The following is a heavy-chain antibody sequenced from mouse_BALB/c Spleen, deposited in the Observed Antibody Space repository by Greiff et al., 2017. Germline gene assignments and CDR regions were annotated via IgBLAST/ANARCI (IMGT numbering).Heavy chain of an antibody. CDR3: ASWHGRSF. Sequence: VQLQQSGAELMKPGASVKLSCKATGYTFSNYWIEWVKQRPGHGLEWIGEILPGSGSTNYNETYKGKATFTAETYYNTAYMQLSSMTSEDSAVYNYASWHGRSFWGQGTTLTVSS. V-gene: IGHV1-9*01. J-gene: IGHJ2*01. CDR2: ILPGSGST. D-gene: IGHD1-1*01. CDR1: GYTFSNYW.